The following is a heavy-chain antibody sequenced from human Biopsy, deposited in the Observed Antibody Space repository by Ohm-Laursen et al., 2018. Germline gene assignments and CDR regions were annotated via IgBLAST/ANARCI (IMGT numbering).Heavy chain of an antibody. V-gene: IGHV1-24*01. D-gene: IGHD2/OR15-2a*01. CDR3: AADIIFTLDS. CDR2: FSPEEGET. J-gene: IGHJ4*02. CDR1: GHALSELS. Sequence: VASVKVSCKVSGHALSELSMHWVRQSPGQGLEWMGGFSPEEGETLYAQKFQGRVTMSEDTSTDTAYMELSSLTSEDTAVYYCAADIIFTLDSWGQGTLVTVSS.